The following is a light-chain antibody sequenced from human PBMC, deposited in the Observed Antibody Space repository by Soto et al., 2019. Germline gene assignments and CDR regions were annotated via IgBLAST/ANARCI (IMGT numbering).Light chain of an antibody. CDR2: EVS. Sequence: QSALTQPASVSGSPGQSITISCTGTSSDVGGYNYVSWYQQHPGKAPKLMIYEVSHRPSGSSNRFSGSKSGNAAFLTISGLQVEDEGDYYCSSYTSSSTVVFGGGTKLTVL. V-gene: IGLV2-14*03. CDR1: SSDVGGYNY. CDR3: SSYTSSSTVV. J-gene: IGLJ2*01.